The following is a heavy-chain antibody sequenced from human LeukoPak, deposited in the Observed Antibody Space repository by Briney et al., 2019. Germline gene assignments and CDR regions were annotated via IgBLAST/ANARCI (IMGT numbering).Heavy chain of an antibody. D-gene: IGHD1-26*01. CDR2: VNWSGGST. Sequence: GGSLRLSCAASGFTFDDYVMSWVRQAPGKGLEVVSSVNWSGGSTAYADSVKGRFTISRDNAKNSLYLQMNSLRAEDTALYYCTRGSGSYPDYWGQGTLVTVSS. CDR1: GFTFDDYV. V-gene: IGHV3-20*04. J-gene: IGHJ4*02. CDR3: TRGSGSYPDY.